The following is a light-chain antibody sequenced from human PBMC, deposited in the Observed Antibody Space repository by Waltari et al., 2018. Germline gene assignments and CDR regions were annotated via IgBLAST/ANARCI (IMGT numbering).Light chain of an antibody. CDR2: EVC. CDR3: MQSMAAPVT. CDR1: QSLLHTNGRTY. J-gene: IGKJ5*01. V-gene: IGKV2D-29*01. Sequence: VITPTPPSLSATPGQLPPISCKSSQSLLHTNGRTYLYWFLQKPGQPPQPFITEVCNRFSGVPVRYSGSESDAELTVKISRVEAEDGGVYDGMQSMAAPVTIGQGTRLGI.